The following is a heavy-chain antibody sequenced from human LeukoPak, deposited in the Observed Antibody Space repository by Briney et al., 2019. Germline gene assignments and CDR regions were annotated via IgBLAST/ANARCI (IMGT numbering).Heavy chain of an antibody. CDR1: GGTFSSYA. CDR2: IIPIFGIA. D-gene: IGHD6-13*01. CDR3: ARSLQQQLGSFDY. Sequence: SVKVSCKASGGTFSSYAISWVRQAPGQGLEWMGRIIPIFGIANYAQKFQGRVTITADKSKSTAYMELSSLRSEDTAVYYCARSLQQQLGSFDYWGQGTLVTVSS. J-gene: IGHJ4*02. V-gene: IGHV1-69*04.